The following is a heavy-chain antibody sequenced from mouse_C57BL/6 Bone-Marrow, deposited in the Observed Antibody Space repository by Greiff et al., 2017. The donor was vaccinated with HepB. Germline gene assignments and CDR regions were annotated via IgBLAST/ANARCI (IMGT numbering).Heavy chain of an antibody. V-gene: IGHV7-3*01. J-gene: IGHJ2*01. CDR3: ARCYDGYSDY. D-gene: IGHD2-3*01. Sequence: DVKLVESGGGLVQPGGSLSLSCAASGFTFTDYYMSWVRQPPGKALEWLGFIRNKANGYTTEYSASVKGRFTISRDNSQSILYLQMNALRAEDSATYYCARCYDGYSDYWGQGTTLTVSS. CDR2: IRNKANGYTT. CDR1: GFTFTDYY.